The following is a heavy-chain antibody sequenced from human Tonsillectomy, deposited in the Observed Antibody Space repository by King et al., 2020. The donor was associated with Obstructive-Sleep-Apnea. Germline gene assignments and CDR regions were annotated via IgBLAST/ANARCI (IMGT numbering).Heavy chain of an antibody. CDR3: ARDNYRGNSGYYWYFEF. D-gene: IGHD3-22*01. V-gene: IGHV3-30*04. CDR1: GFTFSDYA. CDR2: ISYDGTNK. J-gene: IGHJ2*01. Sequence: VQLVESGGGVVQPGRSLRLSCAASGFTFSDYAIHWVRQAPGKGLEWVAVISYDGTNKYYADSVKGRFTISRDNSKNTLYLLMNSLRADDTAGYYCARDNYRGNSGYYWYFEFWGRGTLVTVSS.